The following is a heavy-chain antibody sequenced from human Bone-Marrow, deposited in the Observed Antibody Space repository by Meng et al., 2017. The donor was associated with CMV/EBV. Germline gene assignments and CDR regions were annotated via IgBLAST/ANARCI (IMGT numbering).Heavy chain of an antibody. CDR2: FSTSRSYI. Sequence: SCSSSGFSFSSYTMNWVRQAPGKGLEWVSSFSTSRSYIYYADSVKGRFTISRDNAKNSLYLEMNSLRDEDTAVYYCAREESSSAFDSWGQGTLVTVSS. D-gene: IGHD6-6*01. CDR3: AREESSSAFDS. J-gene: IGHJ4*02. CDR1: GFSFSSYT. V-gene: IGHV3-21*01.